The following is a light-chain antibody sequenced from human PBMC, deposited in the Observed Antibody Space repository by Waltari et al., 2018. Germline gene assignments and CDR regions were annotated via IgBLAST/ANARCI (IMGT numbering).Light chain of an antibody. V-gene: IGKV3-11*01. CDR2: DAS. CDR3: QQRSNWYT. Sequence: EIVLTQSPATLSLSPGERATLSCRASQSVSIYLAWYQQKPGQSPRLLIYDASNRATGIPARFSGSGSRIDFTLTISSLEPEDFAVYYCQQRSNWYTFGQGTKLEIK. CDR1: QSVSIY. J-gene: IGKJ2*01.